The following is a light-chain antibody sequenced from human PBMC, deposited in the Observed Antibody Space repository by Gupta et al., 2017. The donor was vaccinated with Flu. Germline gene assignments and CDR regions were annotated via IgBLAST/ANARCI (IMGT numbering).Light chain of an antibody. V-gene: IGLV2-11*01. CDR3: YSCAGRVTWV. Sequence: QSAPTQPRSVYASPGPSVTIYCTGTSNDVGGSNRVSWYEQRTGKEPKIIRDDVTERPSGVPDRGSGSKSGTTVSITVSGLQADDESYGYCYSCAGRVTWVFGTGTTVTVL. J-gene: IGLJ1*01. CDR1: SNDVGGSNR. CDR2: DVT.